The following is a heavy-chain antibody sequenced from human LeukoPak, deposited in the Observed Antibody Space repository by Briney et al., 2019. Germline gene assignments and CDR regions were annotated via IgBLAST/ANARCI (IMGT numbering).Heavy chain of an antibody. CDR2: ICQGGST. Sequence: PGGSLRLSCAVSTFTVASNYMSWVRQTPGKGLVWVSDICQGGSTYYSDSVKGRFTISRDNSKNTLYLQMNSLRAEDTAVYYCARVHYYDSSGDYYGMDVWGQGTTVTVSS. CDR3: ARVHYYDSSGDYYGMDV. J-gene: IGHJ6*02. V-gene: IGHV3-53*01. D-gene: IGHD3-22*01. CDR1: TFTVASNY.